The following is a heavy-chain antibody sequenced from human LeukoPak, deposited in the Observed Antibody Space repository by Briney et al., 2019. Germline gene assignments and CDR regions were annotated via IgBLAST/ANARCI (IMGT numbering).Heavy chain of an antibody. J-gene: IGHJ4*02. CDR2: IYHSGST. V-gene: IGHV4-39*07. Sequence: SETLSLTCTVSGGSISSSSYYWGWIRQPPGKGLEWIGSIYHSGSTYYNPSLKSRVTISVDTSKNKFSLKLSSVTAADTAVYYCAREEQQLVFDYWGQGTLVTVSS. CDR3: AREEQQLVFDY. CDR1: GGSISSSSYY. D-gene: IGHD6-13*01.